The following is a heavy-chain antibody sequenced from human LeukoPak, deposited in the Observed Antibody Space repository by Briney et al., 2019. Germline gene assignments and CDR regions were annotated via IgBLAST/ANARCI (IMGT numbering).Heavy chain of an antibody. Sequence: ASVKVSCKASGYTFTSYGISWVRQAPGQGLEWMGWISAYNCNTKYAQKLQGRVTITTDTYTRKAYMELRSLRSDDTDVYYCGRELRYYSSTSCYKSFDYWGQGTLVTVSS. J-gene: IGHJ4*02. CDR3: GRELRYYSSTSCYKSFDY. CDR1: GYTFTSYG. D-gene: IGHD2-2*02. V-gene: IGHV1-18*01. CDR2: ISAYNCNT.